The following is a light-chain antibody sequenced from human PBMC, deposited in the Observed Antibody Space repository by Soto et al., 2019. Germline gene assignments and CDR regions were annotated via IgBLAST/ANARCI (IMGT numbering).Light chain of an antibody. CDR1: QSIGNN. Sequence: EIVMTQSPATLSVSPGEGVTLSCRASQSIGNNLAWYQQRPGQSPRLLMFGTSARATGIPARFSGSGSGTEFTLTLSSLQSEDFAIYYCQQYANWPRTFGLGTKVEIK. V-gene: IGKV3-15*01. CDR2: GTS. J-gene: IGKJ1*01. CDR3: QQYANWPRT.